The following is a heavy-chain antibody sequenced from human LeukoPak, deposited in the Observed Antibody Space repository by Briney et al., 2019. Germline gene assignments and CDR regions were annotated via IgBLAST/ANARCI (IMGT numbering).Heavy chain of an antibody. CDR2: INHSGST. V-gene: IGHV4-34*01. CDR3: ARTSAPTFFHTHYFDY. D-gene: IGHD3-16*01. Sequence: SETLSLTCAVYGGSFSGYYWSWIRQPPGKGLEWIGEINHSGSTNYNPSLKSRVTISVDTSKNQFSLKLSSVTAADTAVYYCARTSAPTFFHTHYFDYWGQGTLVTVSS. CDR1: GGSFSGYY. J-gene: IGHJ4*02.